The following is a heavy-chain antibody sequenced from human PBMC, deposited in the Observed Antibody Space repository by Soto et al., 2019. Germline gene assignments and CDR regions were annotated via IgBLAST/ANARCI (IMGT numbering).Heavy chain of an antibody. CDR1: GYTFTHYF. J-gene: IGHJ4*02. D-gene: IGHD1-7*01. CDR2: INPKSGDT. V-gene: IGHV1-2*02. Sequence: QVHLMQSGPEVRRPGASVTVSCKASGYTFTHYFIHWVRRVPGQGLEWMGYINPKSGDTHYSQTFRGRVSMTRDTSTDTANMGLSSLKSDDTAVYFCARVPGHKNSRGDFWGQGTPITVSS. CDR3: ARVPGHKNSRGDF.